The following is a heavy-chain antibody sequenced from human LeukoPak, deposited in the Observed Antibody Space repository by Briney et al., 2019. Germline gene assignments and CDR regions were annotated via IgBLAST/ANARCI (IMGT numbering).Heavy chain of an antibody. CDR3: AKELRSGSYGG. V-gene: IGHV3-74*01. D-gene: IGHD1-26*01. CDR2: INGGGSST. Sequence: GGSLRLSCAASGFTFSSYWMHWVRQAPGKGLVWVSRINGGGSSTSFADSVKGRFTISRDNSKNTLYLQMNSLRAEDTAVYYCAKELRSGSYGGWGQGTLVTVSS. CDR1: GFTFSSYW. J-gene: IGHJ4*02.